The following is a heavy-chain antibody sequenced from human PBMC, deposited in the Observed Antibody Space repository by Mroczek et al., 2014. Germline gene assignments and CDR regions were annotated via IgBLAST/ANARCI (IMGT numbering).Heavy chain of an antibody. CDR1: GGSISSYY. J-gene: IGHJ4*02. CDR2: IYYSGST. D-gene: IGHD3-22*01. CDR3: ARDRGEGGSSGYAFDY. V-gene: IGHV4-59*01. Sequence: QVQLQESGPGLVKPSETLSLTCTVSGGSISSYYWSWIRQPPGKGLEWIGYIYYSGSTNYNPSLKSRVTISVDTSKNQFSLKLSSVTAADTAVYYCARDRGEGGSSGYAFDYWGQGTLVTVSS.